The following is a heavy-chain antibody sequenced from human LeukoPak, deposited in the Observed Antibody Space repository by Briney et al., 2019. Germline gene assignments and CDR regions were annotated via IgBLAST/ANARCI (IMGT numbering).Heavy chain of an antibody. D-gene: IGHD2-8*01. Sequence: GGSLRPSSAASGFTFSSYAMNWVRQAPGKGLEWVAVISYDGSNKYYADSVKGRFTISRDNSKNTLYLQMNSLRAEDTAVYYCARAQGRYAVYDAFLSCGGKPIVTVSS. J-gene: IGHJ3*02. CDR3: ARAQGRYAVYDAFLS. CDR2: ISYDGSNK. V-gene: IGHV3-30-3*01. CDR1: GFTFSSYA.